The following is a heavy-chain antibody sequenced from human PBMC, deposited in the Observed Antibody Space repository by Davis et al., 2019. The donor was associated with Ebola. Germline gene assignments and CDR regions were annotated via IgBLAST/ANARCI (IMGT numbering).Heavy chain of an antibody. CDR2: INHSGST. V-gene: IGHV4-34*01. CDR1: GGSFSGYY. Sequence: PSETLSLTCAVYGGSFSGYYWSWIRQPPGKGLEWIGEINHSGSTNYNPSLKSRVTISVDTSKNQFSLKLSSVTAADTAVYYCARVTPYCGGDCYFDYWGQGTLVTVSS. D-gene: IGHD2-21*01. J-gene: IGHJ4*02. CDR3: ARVTPYCGGDCYFDY.